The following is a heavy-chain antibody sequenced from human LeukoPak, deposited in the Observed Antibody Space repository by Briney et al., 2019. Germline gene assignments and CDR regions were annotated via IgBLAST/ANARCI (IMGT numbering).Heavy chain of an antibody. J-gene: IGHJ4*02. Sequence: SETLSLTCAVYGGSFSGYYWSWNRQPPGKGLEWIGEINHSGSTNYNPSLKGRVTISVDTSKNQFSLKLSSVTAADTAVYYCARGRRTSYYWGQGTLVTVSS. D-gene: IGHD3-16*01. CDR2: INHSGST. V-gene: IGHV4-34*01. CDR3: ARGRRTSYY. CDR1: GGSFSGYY.